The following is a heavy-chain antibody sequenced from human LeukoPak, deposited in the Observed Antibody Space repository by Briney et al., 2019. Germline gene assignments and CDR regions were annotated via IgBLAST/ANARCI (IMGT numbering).Heavy chain of an antibody. CDR1: GFTFSTYA. J-gene: IGHJ4*02. CDR3: ANNYDSSGYSHFDY. V-gene: IGHV3-23*01. D-gene: IGHD3-22*01. CDR2: FTRPSAGST. Sequence: PGGSLRLSCAASGFTFSTYAMTGVRQAPGKGLEWVSTFTRPSAGSTCYADSVKRRFAISRDNSKNTLYLQMNSLRAEDTAVYYCANNYDSSGYSHFDYWGQGTLVTVSS.